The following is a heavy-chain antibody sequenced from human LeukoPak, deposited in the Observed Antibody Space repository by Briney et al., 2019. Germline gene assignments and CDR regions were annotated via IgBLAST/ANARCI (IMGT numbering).Heavy chain of an antibody. D-gene: IGHD3-9*01. J-gene: IGHJ1*01. Sequence: GGSLRLSCAASGFTFSSYWMSWVRQAPGKGLEWVANIKQDGSEKYYVDSVKGRFIISRDNAKNSLYLQMNSLRAEDTAVYYCARDETYYDILTGYYALEYFQHWGQGTLVTVSS. V-gene: IGHV3-7*03. CDR3: ARDETYYDILTGYYALEYFQH. CDR1: GFTFSSYW. CDR2: IKQDGSEK.